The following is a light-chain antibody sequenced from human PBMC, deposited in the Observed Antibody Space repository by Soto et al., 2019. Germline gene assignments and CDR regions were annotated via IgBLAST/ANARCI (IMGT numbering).Light chain of an antibody. Sequence: DIALTQSPASLSLSPGESATLSCRASQSVSSYLAWYQQKPGQAPRILIYDASNRATGIPARFSGSGSGTDFTLTISRLEPEDFAVYYCQQYGSSGTLGQGTKVDIK. CDR2: DAS. CDR3: QQYGSSGT. CDR1: QSVSSY. J-gene: IGKJ1*01. V-gene: IGKV3-11*01.